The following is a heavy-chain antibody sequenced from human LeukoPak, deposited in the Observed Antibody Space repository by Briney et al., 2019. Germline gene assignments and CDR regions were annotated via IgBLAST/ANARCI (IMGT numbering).Heavy chain of an antibody. V-gene: IGHV3-23*01. Sequence: GGSLRLSCAASGFTFSSYAMAWVRQAPGNGLEWVSTISGSGGTTYSAASVKGRFTISRDNSKNILYLPVNSLRAGDTTVYYCAKDYYYDSSGYYYGDAFDIWGQGTMVTVSS. CDR2: ISGSGGTT. CDR1: GFTFSSYA. J-gene: IGHJ3*02. CDR3: AKDYYYDSSGYYYGDAFDI. D-gene: IGHD3-22*01.